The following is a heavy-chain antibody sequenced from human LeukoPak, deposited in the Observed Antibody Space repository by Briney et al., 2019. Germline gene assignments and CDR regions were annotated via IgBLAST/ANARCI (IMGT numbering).Heavy chain of an antibody. J-gene: IGHJ3*02. CDR2: ISSSSSYI. D-gene: IGHD4-11*01. CDR1: GFTFSSYS. Sequence: GGSLRLSCAASGFTFSSYSMNWVRQAPGKGLEWVSSISSSSSYIYYADSVKGRFTISRDNAKNSLYLQMNSLRAEDTAVYYCARGPDSMEAFDIWGQGTMVTVSS. V-gene: IGHV3-21*01. CDR3: ARGPDSMEAFDI.